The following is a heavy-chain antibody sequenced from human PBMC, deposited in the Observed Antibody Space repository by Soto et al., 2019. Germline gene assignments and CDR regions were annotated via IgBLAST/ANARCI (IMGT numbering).Heavy chain of an antibody. J-gene: IGHJ4*02. Sequence: PGGSLRLSCAASGFTFSDYYMSWIRQAPGKGLEWVSYISSSSSYTNYADSVKGRFTISRDNAKNSLYLQMNSLRAEDTAVYYCAGSVLGYCSGGSCYDYWGQGTLVTVSS. CDR3: AGSVLGYCSGGSCYDY. V-gene: IGHV3-11*03. CDR1: GFTFSDYY. CDR2: ISSSSSYT. D-gene: IGHD2-15*01.